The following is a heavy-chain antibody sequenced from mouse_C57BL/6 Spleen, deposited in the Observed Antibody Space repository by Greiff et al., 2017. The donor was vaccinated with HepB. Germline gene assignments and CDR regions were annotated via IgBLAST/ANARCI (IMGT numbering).Heavy chain of an antibody. CDR3: ARHEEITTVVAHFDY. CDR1: GFTFSSYG. J-gene: IGHJ2*01. CDR2: ISSGGSYT. V-gene: IGHV5-6*01. D-gene: IGHD1-1*01. Sequence: EVMLVESGGDLVKPGGSLKLSCAASGFTFSSYGMSWVRQTPDKRLEWVATISSGGSYTYYPDSVKGRFTISRDNAKNTLYLQMSSLKSEDTAMYYCARHEEITTVVAHFDYWGQGTTLTVSS.